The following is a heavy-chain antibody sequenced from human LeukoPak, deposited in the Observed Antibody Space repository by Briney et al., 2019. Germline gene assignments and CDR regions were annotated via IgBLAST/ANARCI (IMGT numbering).Heavy chain of an antibody. CDR1: GFTFSSHA. CDR2: IRGSGGST. CDR3: ARCEDIVVVPAAIDY. J-gene: IGHJ4*02. Sequence: GGSLRLSCAASGFTFSSHAMSWVRQAPGKGLEWVSTIRGSGGSTYYADSVQGRFTISRDNSENTLYLQMNSLRAEDTAIYYCARCEDIVVVPAAIDYWGQGTLVTVSS. D-gene: IGHD2-2*01. V-gene: IGHV3-23*01.